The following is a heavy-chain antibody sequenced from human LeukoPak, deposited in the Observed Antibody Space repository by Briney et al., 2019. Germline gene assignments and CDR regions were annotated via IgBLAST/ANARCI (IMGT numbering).Heavy chain of an antibody. CDR2: ISAYNGNT. Sequence: VASVKVSCKASGYTFTSYGISWVRQAPGQGLEWMGWISAYNGNTNYAQKLQGRVTMTTDTSTSTAYMELRSLRSDDTAVYYCARDGYYYDSSGYYPMYNWFDPWGQGTLVTVSS. CDR3: ARDGYYYDSSGYYPMYNWFDP. J-gene: IGHJ5*02. D-gene: IGHD3-22*01. V-gene: IGHV1-18*01. CDR1: GYTFTSYG.